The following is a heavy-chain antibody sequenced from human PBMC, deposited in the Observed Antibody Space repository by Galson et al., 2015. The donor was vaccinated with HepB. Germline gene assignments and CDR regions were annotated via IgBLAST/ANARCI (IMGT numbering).Heavy chain of an antibody. V-gene: IGHV1-69*04. J-gene: IGHJ4*02. Sequence: SVKVSCKASGGTFGSHTINWVRRAPGQGLEWMGRIIPILGMATYAKNFQGRLTITADKATSTAYMELNSLRSDDTAMYYCAGDVEDSSIFAMIYWGQGTLGTVSS. CDR3: AGDVEDSSIFAMIY. CDR2: IIPILGMA. CDR1: GGTFGSHT. D-gene: IGHD3-22*01.